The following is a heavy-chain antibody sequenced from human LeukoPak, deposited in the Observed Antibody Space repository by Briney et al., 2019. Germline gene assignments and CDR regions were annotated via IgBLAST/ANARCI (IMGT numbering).Heavy chain of an antibody. Sequence: AGRSLRLSCAASGFTLSSNYMSWVLQAPGTGLESVSVIYSGGSTYYADSVKGRFTISRDNSKNTLYLQMNSLRAEDTAVYYCAREGGAGGTIDYWGQGTLVTVSS. J-gene: IGHJ4*02. D-gene: IGHD2-8*01. V-gene: IGHV3-53*01. CDR3: AREGGAGGTIDY. CDR1: GFTLSSNY. CDR2: IYSGGST.